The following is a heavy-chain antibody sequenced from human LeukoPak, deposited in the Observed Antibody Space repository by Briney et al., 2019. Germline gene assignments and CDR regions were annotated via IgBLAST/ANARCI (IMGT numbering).Heavy chain of an antibody. V-gene: IGHV5-51*01. CDR3: ARQPNYFDTRGYLSHAFDI. Sequence: GESLQRPCKGSGYRFSNYWIAWVRQMPGKGLEWMGLIYHGDSDTKYSPSFQGQVTISADKSISTVYLQWSSLRASDTAMYYCARQPNYFDTRGYLSHAFDIWGQGTTFSVS. J-gene: IGHJ3*02. D-gene: IGHD3-22*01. CDR1: GYRFSNYW. CDR2: IYHGDSDT.